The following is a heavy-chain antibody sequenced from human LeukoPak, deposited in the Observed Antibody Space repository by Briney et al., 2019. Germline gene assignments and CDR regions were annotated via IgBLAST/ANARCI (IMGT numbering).Heavy chain of an antibody. CDR1: GYTFTSYG. D-gene: IGHD3-3*01. J-gene: IGHJ5*02. CDR2: ISAYNGNT. V-gene: IGHV1-18*01. CDR3: ASGGRITIFGVESRNWFDL. Sequence: ASVKVSCKASGYTFTSYGISWVRQAPGQGLEWMGWISAYNGNTNYAQKVQGRVTMTTDTSTSTAYMELRSLRSDDTAVYYCASGGRITIFGVESRNWFDLWGQGTLVIVSS.